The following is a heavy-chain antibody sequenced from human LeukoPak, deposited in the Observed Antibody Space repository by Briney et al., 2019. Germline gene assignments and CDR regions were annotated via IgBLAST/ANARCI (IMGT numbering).Heavy chain of an antibody. CDR3: ARDYVLDY. CDR1: GGSTSSYY. D-gene: IGHD3-16*01. Sequence: SETLSLTCTVSGGSTSSYYWSWIRQPPGKGLEWIGYIYYSGSTNYNPSHKSRVTISVDTSKNQFSLKLSSVTAADTAVYYCARDYVLDYWGQGTLVTVSS. V-gene: IGHV4-59*01. J-gene: IGHJ4*02. CDR2: IYYSGST.